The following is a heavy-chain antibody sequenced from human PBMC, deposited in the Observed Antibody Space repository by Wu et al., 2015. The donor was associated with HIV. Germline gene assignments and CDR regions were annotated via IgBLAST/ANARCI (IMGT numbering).Heavy chain of an antibody. J-gene: IGHJ3*02. D-gene: IGHD3-22*01. CDR3: ARDTHDSSGSPDAFDI. V-gene: IGHV1-18*01. Sequence: VQLVQSGGEVKKPGASVKVACKSSGYIFSDFGIHWVRQAPGEGLEWMGWISAQNGNTKYAQKFQGRVSMTTETSSSTAYMELRSLRSDDTAVYYCARDTHDSSGSPDAFDIWGQGTMVTVSS. CDR1: GYIFSDFG. CDR2: ISAQNGNT.